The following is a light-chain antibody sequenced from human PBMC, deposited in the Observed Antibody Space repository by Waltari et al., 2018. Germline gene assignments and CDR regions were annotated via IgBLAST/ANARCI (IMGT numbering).Light chain of an antibody. CDR3: QQYNSDSHS. CDR1: QSISTW. CDR2: KAS. Sequence: DIQMTQSPSSLSASVGDKVTITCRASQSISTWLAWFQLKPGNAPKLLIYKASNLESGVPSRFSGSGSGTEFTLTISSLLPEDFATYYCQQYNSDSHSFGQGTRLEIK. V-gene: IGKV1-5*03. J-gene: IGKJ2*01.